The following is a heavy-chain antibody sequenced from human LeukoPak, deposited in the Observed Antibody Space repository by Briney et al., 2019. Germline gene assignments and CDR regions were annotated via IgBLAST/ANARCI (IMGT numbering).Heavy chain of an antibody. CDR3: ARVGEGTLDY. J-gene: IGHJ4*02. CDR2: TYFRSKLYN. CDR1: GDSVSSNNAA. D-gene: IGHD1-7*01. V-gene: IGHV6-1*01. Sequence: SQTLSLTCAISGDSVSSNNAAWNWIRQSPSRGVEWLGRTYFRSKLYNDYAVSEKSRISINPDTSKNQVSLQLKSVTPEDTAVYYCARVGEGTLDYWGQGTLVTVSS.